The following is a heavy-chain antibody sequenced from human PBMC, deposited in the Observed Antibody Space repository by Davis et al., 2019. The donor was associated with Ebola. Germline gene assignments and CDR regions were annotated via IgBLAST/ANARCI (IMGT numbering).Heavy chain of an antibody. Sequence: GESLKISCAASGFTFSSYAMSWVRQAPGKGLEWVANIKQDGSEKYYVDSVKGRFTISRDNAKNSLYLQMNSLRAEDTAVYYCAREVEMATIAYFDYWGQGTLVTVSS. CDR1: GFTFSSYA. D-gene: IGHD5-24*01. J-gene: IGHJ4*02. CDR2: IKQDGSEK. CDR3: AREVEMATIAYFDY. V-gene: IGHV3-7*01.